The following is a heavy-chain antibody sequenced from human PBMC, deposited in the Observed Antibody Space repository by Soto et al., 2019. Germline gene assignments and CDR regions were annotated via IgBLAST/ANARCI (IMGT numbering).Heavy chain of an antibody. J-gene: IGHJ2*01. Sequence: GGSLRLSCSASGFTFSSYNMNWVRQAPGKGLEWVSYISSSSSTIYYADSVKGRFTISRDNAKNSLYLQMNSLRDEDTAVYYCAREISGTWIQLWPRYFDLWGRGTLVTVFS. CDR1: GFTFSSYN. D-gene: IGHD5-18*01. CDR3: AREISGTWIQLWPRYFDL. V-gene: IGHV3-48*02. CDR2: ISSSSSTI.